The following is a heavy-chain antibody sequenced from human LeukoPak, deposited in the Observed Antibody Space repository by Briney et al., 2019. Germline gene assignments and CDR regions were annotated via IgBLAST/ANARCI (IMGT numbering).Heavy chain of an antibody. CDR1: GFRFSDYS. V-gene: IGHV3-21*01. CDR3: ARGGTSATRHFDC. Sequence: PGGSLRLSCAASGFRFSDYSVAWVRQAPGEGLEWVSIISRDGINIYYADSLKGRITISRDNAKNSLSLQVNSLRAEDTAVYYCARGGTSATRHFDCWGQGTLVTVSP. D-gene: IGHD3-16*01. CDR2: ISRDGINI. J-gene: IGHJ4*02.